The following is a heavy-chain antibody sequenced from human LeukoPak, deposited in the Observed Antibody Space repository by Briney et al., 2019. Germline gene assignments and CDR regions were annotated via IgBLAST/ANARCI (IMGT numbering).Heavy chain of an antibody. D-gene: IGHD2-2*01. J-gene: IGHJ6*03. V-gene: IGHV4-59*01. Sequence: HPSETLSLTCTVSGGSISSYYWSWIRQPPGKGLEWIGYIYYSGSTNYNPSPKSRVTISVDTSKNHFSLKLGSVTAADTAVYYCARTTEGYCRSTSYSWCYYYYMDVWGKGTTVTVSS. CDR3: ARTTEGYCRSTSYSWCYYYYMDV. CDR1: GGSISSYY. CDR2: IYYSGST.